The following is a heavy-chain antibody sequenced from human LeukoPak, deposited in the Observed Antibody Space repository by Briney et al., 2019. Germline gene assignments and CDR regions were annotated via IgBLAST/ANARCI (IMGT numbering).Heavy chain of an antibody. V-gene: IGHV4-34*01. CDR2: INHSGDT. CDR3: ARGPGTVGLSP. Sequence: SETLSLTCNVSGGSFTNYYWSWIRQTPEKGLEWIGQINHSGDTSYNPSLRSQITLSVDRSKNQFSLKVTSVTAADTGVYYCARGPGTVGLSPWGQGTLVTVSS. CDR1: GGSFTNYY. D-gene: IGHD1/OR15-1a*01. J-gene: IGHJ5*02.